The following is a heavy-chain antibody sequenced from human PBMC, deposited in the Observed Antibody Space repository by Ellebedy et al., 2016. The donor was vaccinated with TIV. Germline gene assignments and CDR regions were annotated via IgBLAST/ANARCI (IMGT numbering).Heavy chain of an antibody. CDR3: ASRGDESRGYYQGYYYMDV. CDR2: INTNSGNP. Sequence: AASVKVSCKASGYTFSSFAMNWVRQAPGQGLEWMGWINTNSGNPTYAQGFTGRFVFSLDTSVSTAYLQISSLKAEDTTVYYCASRGDESRGYYQGYYYMDVWGKGTTVTVSS. CDR1: GYTFSSFA. J-gene: IGHJ6*03. D-gene: IGHD3-22*01. V-gene: IGHV7-4-1*02.